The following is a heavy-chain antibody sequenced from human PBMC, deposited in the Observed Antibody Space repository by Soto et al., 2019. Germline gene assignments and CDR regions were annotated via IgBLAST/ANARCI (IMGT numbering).Heavy chain of an antibody. CDR1: GYPFTNDY. D-gene: IGHD2-2*02. J-gene: IGHJ5*02. CDR2: IRPKSGGT. CDR3: AREYPDTHYFDP. Sequence: QVQLMQSGAEVKEPGASVSLSCKASGYPFTNDYIHWVRQAPGQGFEWMGNIRPKSGGTTYAQKFQGRVTLTRDTSMSTVYMELRSLRSEDTAVYYCAREYPDTHYFDPWGQGTPVTVFS. V-gene: IGHV1-46*01.